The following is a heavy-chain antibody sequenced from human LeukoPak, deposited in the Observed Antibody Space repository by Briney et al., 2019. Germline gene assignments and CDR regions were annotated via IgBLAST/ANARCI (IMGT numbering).Heavy chain of an antibody. CDR2: FRGRGGHI. CDR3: AKMKGIAMVRGTFDY. Sequence: GGSLRLSCAASGFTFSSYHMTWVRQAPGKGLEWFSSFRGRGGHIYYADSVKCGFSISRDNSKNTLYLQMRRLREEDTAVYYCAKMKGIAMVRGTFDYWGQGTLVTVSS. J-gene: IGHJ4*02. CDR1: GFTFSSYH. D-gene: IGHD3-10*01. V-gene: IGHV3-23*01.